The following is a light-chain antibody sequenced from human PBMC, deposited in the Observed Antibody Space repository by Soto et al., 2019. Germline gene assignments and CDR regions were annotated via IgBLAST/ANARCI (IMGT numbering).Light chain of an antibody. CDR3: QHYNSYSEA. Sequence: AIQMTQSPSSLSASVGDRVTISCRASQGIRNDLAWYQQKPGRAPKLLIFAASNLQSGVPSRFSGSGSGTDFTLTISRLQPEDFATYYCQHYNSYSEALGQGTKVDIK. J-gene: IGKJ1*01. CDR1: QGIRND. V-gene: IGKV1-6*01. CDR2: AAS.